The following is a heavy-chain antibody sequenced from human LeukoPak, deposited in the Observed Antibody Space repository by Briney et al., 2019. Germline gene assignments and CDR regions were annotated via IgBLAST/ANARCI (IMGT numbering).Heavy chain of an antibody. CDR2: INHSGST. V-gene: IGHV4-34*01. CDR1: GGSFSGYY. D-gene: IGHD3-22*01. J-gene: IGHJ5*02. Sequence: SETLSLTCAVYGGSFSGYYWSWIRQPPGKGLEWIGEINHSGSTNYNPSLKSRVTISVDTSKNQFSLKLSSVTAADTAVYYCARKGGYYYDSSGYYHWGQGTLVTVSS. CDR3: ARKGGYYYDSSGYYH.